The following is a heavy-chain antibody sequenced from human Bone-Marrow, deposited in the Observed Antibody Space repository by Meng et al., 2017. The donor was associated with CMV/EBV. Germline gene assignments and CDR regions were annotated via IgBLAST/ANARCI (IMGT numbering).Heavy chain of an antibody. V-gene: IGHV4-59*01. J-gene: IGHJ1*01. D-gene: IGHD5-18*01. CDR3: ARSYSSGEVEYLQH. CDR2: IYYSGST. CDR1: GGSISSYC. Sequence: GSLRLSCTVSGGSISSYCWSWIRQPPGKGLEWIGYIYYSGSTNYNPSLKSRVTISVDTSKNQFSLKLSSVTAADTAVYYCARSYSSGEVEYLQHWGQGTLVTVSS.